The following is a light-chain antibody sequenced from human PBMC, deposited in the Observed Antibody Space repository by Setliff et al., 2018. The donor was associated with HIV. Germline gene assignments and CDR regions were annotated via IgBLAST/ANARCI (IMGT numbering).Light chain of an antibody. Sequence: QSVLTQPPSASGTPGQRVTISCSGSSSNIGSNFVYWYQQLPGTAPKLLICKNNQRPSGVPDRFSGSKSGTSASLAISGLRSDDEADYYCSSYTSSTPLYVFGTGTKVTVL. V-gene: IGLV1-47*01. CDR2: KNN. CDR3: SSYTSSTPLYV. J-gene: IGLJ1*01. CDR1: SSNIGSNF.